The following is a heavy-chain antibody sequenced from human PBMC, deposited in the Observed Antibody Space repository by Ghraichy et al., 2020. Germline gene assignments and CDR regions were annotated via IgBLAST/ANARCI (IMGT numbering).Heavy chain of an antibody. V-gene: IGHV3-30*18. CDR3: AKSADSSGFYDH. J-gene: IGHJ5*02. D-gene: IGHD3-22*01. CDR2: ISSDGNDK. CDR1: GFTFSRYA. Sequence: GGSLRLSCAASGFTFSRYAMHWVRQAPGKGLQWVTLISSDGNDKYYGDSVKGRFTISRDNSMNTLQLQMNSLRVEDSAVYYCAKSADSSGFYDHWGQGIQVSVSS.